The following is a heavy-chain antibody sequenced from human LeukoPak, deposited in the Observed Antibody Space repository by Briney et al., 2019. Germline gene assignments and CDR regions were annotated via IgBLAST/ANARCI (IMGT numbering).Heavy chain of an antibody. J-gene: IGHJ4*02. V-gene: IGHV3-23*01. CDR3: AKSNGYTNSWYDY. Sequence: GGSLRLSCAASGFTFSNYAMSWVRQAPGKGLEWVSGISASGGSTYYAHSVNGPFTISRDNSKNTVSLQMDSLRAEDTALYYCAKSNGYTNSWYDYWGQGTLVSVSS. CDR1: GFTFSNYA. D-gene: IGHD6-13*01. CDR2: ISASGGST.